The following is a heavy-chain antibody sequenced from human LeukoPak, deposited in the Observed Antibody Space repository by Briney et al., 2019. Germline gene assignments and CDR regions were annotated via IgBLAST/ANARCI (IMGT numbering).Heavy chain of an antibody. V-gene: IGHV4-59*01. CDR2: IYYSGTT. J-gene: IGHJ5*02. CDR3: ARAGMATPYNWFDP. CDR1: GDSISSYY. Sequence: PSETLSLTCTVSGDSISSYYWSWIRQPPGKTLEWIGYIYYSGTTNYNPSLKSRVTISVDTSKNQFSLKLSSVTAADTAVYYRARAGMATPYNWFDPWGQGTLVTVSS. D-gene: IGHD5-12*01.